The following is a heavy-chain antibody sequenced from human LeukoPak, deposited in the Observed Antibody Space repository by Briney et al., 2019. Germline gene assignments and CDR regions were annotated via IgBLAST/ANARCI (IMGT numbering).Heavy chain of an antibody. D-gene: IGHD6-13*01. CDR2: IYYSGST. J-gene: IGHJ2*01. CDR1: GGSISSGDYY. V-gene: IGHV4-30-4*01. CDR3: ARRSSSWYYGYFDL. Sequence: SQTLSLTCTVSGGSISSGDYYWSWLRQPPGKGLEWIGYIYYSGSTYYNPSLKSRVTISVDTSKNQFSLKLSSVTAADTAVYYCARRSSSWYYGYFDLWGRGTLVTVSS.